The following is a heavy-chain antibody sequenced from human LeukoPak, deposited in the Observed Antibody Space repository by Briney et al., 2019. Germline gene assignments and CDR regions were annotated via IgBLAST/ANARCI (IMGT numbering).Heavy chain of an antibody. CDR2: ISGSGGST. D-gene: IGHD4-17*01. Sequence: GGSLRLSCAASGFTFSSYAMSWVRQAPGKGLEWVSAISGSGGSTYYADSVKGRFTISRDNYKNTLYLQMNSLRDEDTAVYYCAKDRDTVTSHFDYWGQGTLVTVSS. J-gene: IGHJ4*02. CDR1: GFTFSSYA. V-gene: IGHV3-23*01. CDR3: AKDRDTVTSHFDY.